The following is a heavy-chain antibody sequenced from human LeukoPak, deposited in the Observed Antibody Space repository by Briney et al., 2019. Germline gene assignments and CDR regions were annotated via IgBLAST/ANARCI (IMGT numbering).Heavy chain of an antibody. Sequence: PSQTLSLTCTVSGDAISNGGDCWTWFRQHPGKGLEWIGYIYYSGNTYYSPSLKSRLTISINTSKNQFSLKLSSVTAADTAVYYCARLEAAGDYYYGMDVWGKGTTVTVSS. V-gene: IGHV4-31*03. CDR1: GDAISNGGDC. CDR3: ARLEAAGDYYYGMDV. CDR2: IYYSGNT. J-gene: IGHJ6*04. D-gene: IGHD6-13*01.